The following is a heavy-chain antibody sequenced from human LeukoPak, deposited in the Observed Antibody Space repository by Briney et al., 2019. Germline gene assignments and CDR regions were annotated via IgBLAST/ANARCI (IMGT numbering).Heavy chain of an antibody. CDR2: ISGSGGST. D-gene: IGHD2-8*01. V-gene: IGHV3-23*01. CDR3: AKVANGGGDY. CDR1: GFTFSSYA. Sequence: PGGSLRLSCAASGFTFSSYAMSWVRQAPGKGLEWVSAISGSGGSTYYADFVKGRFTISRDNSKSTLYLQMSSLRAEDTAIYYCAKVANGGGDYWGQGTLVTVSS. J-gene: IGHJ4*02.